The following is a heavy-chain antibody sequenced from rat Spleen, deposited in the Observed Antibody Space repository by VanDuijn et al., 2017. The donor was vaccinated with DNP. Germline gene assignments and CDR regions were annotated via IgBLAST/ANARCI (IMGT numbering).Heavy chain of an antibody. V-gene: IGHV5-22*01. D-gene: IGHD1-9*01. CDR3: ASHTYYGYDYFVY. CDR1: GFTFSAFY. CDR2: ISTSGRRT. J-gene: IGHJ2*01. Sequence: EVQLVESGGGLVQPGRSLKLSCAASGFTFSAFYMVWVRQAPKKGLEWVATISTSGRRTYYPESVKGRFTISRDNAEGTLNLQMNSLRSEDTATYYCASHTYYGYDYFVYWGQGVMVTVSS.